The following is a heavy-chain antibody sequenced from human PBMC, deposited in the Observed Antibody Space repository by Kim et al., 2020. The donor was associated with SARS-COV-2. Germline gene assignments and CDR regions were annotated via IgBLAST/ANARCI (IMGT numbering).Heavy chain of an antibody. Sequence: AHSVKGRFTISRDNSKNTLYLQMSSLRAEDTAVYYCAKADCSGSSCSSSSWGQGTLVTVSS. V-gene: IGHV3-23*01. CDR3: AKADCSGSSCSSSS. D-gene: IGHD2-2*01. J-gene: IGHJ4*02.